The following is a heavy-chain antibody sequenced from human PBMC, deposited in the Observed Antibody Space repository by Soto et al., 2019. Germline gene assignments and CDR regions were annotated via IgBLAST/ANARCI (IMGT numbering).Heavy chain of an antibody. V-gene: IGHV4-30-2*01. CDR2: IYHSVST. CDR1: GGSISSGGYS. J-gene: IGHJ5*02. D-gene: IGHD7-27*01. Sequence: SETLSLTCAVSGGSISSGGYSWSWIRQPPGKGLEWIGYIYHSVSTYYNPSLKSRVTISVDRSKNQFSLKLSSVTAADTAVYYCARVPGPWGQGTLVTVSS. CDR3: ARVPGP.